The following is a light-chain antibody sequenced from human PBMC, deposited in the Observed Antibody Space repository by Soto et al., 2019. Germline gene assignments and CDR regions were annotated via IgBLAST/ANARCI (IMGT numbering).Light chain of an antibody. J-gene: IGLJ7*01. CDR1: SSNIGSNT. V-gene: IGLV1-44*01. Sequence: QSVLTQPPSASGTPGQRVTISCSGSSSNIGSNTVNWYQQLPGTAPKLLLYSNNQRPSGVPDRFSGSKSGTSASLAISGLKSEDEADYYCAAWDDSLTGPVFGGGTQLTVL. CDR2: SNN. CDR3: AAWDDSLTGPV.